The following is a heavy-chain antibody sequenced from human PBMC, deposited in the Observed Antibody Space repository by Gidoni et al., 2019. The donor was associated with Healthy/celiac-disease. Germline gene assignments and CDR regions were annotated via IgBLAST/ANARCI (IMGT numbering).Heavy chain of an antibody. V-gene: IGHV3-15*01. D-gene: IGHD3-10*01. CDR2: IKSKTDGGTT. Sequence: EVQLVESGGGLVKPGGSLRLSCAASGFTFGNAWMSWVRQAPGKGLGWVGRIKSKTDGGTTDYAAPVKGRFTISRDDSKNTLYLQMNSLKTEDTAVYYCTTDLRITMVRGVIITGDYWGQGTLVTVSS. CDR3: TTDLRITMVRGVIITGDY. CDR1: GFTFGNAW. J-gene: IGHJ4*02.